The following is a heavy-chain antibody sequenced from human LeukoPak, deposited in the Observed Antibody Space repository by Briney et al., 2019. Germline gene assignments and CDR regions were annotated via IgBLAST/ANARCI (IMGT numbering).Heavy chain of an antibody. V-gene: IGHV4-59*11. Sequence: SETLSLTCAVSGDYFSSHYWTWLRQPPGRGLEWIGYISYIGTTNYNPSLKSRVTISIDTSKNQFSLKLSSATTADTAVYYCARDLVTVTKGFDIWGLGTMVSVSS. CDR2: ISYIGTT. CDR1: GDYFSSHY. D-gene: IGHD4-17*01. J-gene: IGHJ3*02. CDR3: ARDLVTVTKGFDI.